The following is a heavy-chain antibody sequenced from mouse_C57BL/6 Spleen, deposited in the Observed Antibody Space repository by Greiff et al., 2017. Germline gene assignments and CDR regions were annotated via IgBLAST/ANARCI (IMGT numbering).Heavy chain of an antibody. CDR1: GFTFSDYG. Sequence: EVQVVESGGGLVKPGGSLKLSCAASGFTFSDYGMHWVRQAPEKGLEWVAYISSGSSTIYYADTVKGRFTISRDNAKNTLFLQMTSLRSEDTAMYYCARGGYYGSSFFAYWGQGTLVTVSA. CDR3: ARGGYYGSSFFAY. CDR2: ISSGSSTI. J-gene: IGHJ3*01. D-gene: IGHD1-1*01. V-gene: IGHV5-17*01.